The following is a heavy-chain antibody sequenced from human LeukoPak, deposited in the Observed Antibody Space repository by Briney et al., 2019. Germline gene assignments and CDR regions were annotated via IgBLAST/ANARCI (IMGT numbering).Heavy chain of an antibody. V-gene: IGHV6-1*01. CDR3: ARVDWNDVSSYFFDY. D-gene: IGHD1-1*01. CDR2: IYYRSKWFN. J-gene: IGHJ4*02. CDR1: GDSVSSNSAA. Sequence: SQTLSLTCAISGDSVSSNSAAWNWIRQSPSRGLEWLGRIYYRSKWFNDYAVSVKSRITINPDTSKNQFSLQLNSVTPEDTAVYYCARVDWNDVSSYFFDYWGQGTLVTVSS.